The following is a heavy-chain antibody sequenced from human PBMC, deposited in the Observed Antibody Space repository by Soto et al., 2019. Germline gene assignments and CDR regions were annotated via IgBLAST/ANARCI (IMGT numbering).Heavy chain of an antibody. J-gene: IGHJ4*02. CDR2: ISGSGGST. CDR3: AKDPPILHLGGLSFFDY. Sequence: EVQLLESGGGLVQPGGSLRLSCAASGFTFSSYAMSWVRQAPGKGLEWVSAISGSGGSTYYADSVKGRFTISRDNSKNTLYLKMNSLRAEDTAVYYCAKDPPILHLGGLSFFDYWGQGTLVTVSS. V-gene: IGHV3-23*01. CDR1: GFTFSSYA. D-gene: IGHD3-16*02.